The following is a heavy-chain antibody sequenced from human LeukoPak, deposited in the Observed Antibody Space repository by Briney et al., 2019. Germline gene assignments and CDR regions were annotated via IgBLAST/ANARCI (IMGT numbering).Heavy chain of an antibody. CDR3: AKDSHPQTYYYDSSHYLMRDAFDI. D-gene: IGHD3-22*01. J-gene: IGHJ3*02. CDR2: ISGSGGTT. Sequence: PGGSLRLSCAASGFTFSSYAMSWVRQAPGKGLEWVSAISGSGGTTYYADSVKGRFTISRDNSKNTLYLQMNSLRAEDTAVYYCAKDSHPQTYYYDSSHYLMRDAFDIWGQGTMVTVSS. V-gene: IGHV3-23*01. CDR1: GFTFSSYA.